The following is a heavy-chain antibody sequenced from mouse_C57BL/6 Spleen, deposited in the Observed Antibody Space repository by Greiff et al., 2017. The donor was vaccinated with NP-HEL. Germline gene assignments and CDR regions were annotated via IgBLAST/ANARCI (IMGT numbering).Heavy chain of an antibody. V-gene: IGHV1-4*01. D-gene: IGHD2-5*01. CDR2: INPSSGDT. J-gene: IGHJ3*01. Sequence: VQLQQSGAELARPGASVKMSCKASGYTFTSYTMHWVKQRPGQGLEWIGYINPSSGDTKYNQKFKDKATLTADKSSSTAYMQLSSLTSDDSAVYYCAREGVYSNYVTWFAYWGQGTLVTVSA. CDR1: GYTFTSYT. CDR3: AREGVYSNYVTWFAY.